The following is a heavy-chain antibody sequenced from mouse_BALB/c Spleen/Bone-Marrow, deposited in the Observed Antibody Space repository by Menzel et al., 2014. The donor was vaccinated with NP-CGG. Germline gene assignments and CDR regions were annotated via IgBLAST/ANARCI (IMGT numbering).Heavy chain of an antibody. CDR3: TRLPH. D-gene: IGHD5-1*01. J-gene: IGHJ4*01. V-gene: IGHV1S81*02. CDR2: INPSNGGT. Sequence: QVQLQQSGAELVKPGASVKLSCRASGYTFANYYMYWVKQRPGQGLEWIGEINPSNGGTNFNEKFKSMATLTVDKSSSTAYMQLSSLTSEDSAVYYCTRLPHWGQGTSVTVSS. CDR1: GYTFANYY.